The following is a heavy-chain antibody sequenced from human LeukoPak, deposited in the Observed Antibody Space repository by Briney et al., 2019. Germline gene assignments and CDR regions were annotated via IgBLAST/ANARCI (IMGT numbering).Heavy chain of an antibody. Sequence: GGSLRLSCAASGFTFSSYEMNWVRQAPGKGLEWVSYISSSGSTIYYADSVKGRFTISRDNAKNSLYLQMNSLRAEDMGVCFCADIGIFMIGGVWGKGTTVTISS. J-gene: IGHJ6*03. D-gene: IGHD3-10*02. CDR3: ADIGIFMIGGV. V-gene: IGHV3-48*03. CDR1: GFTFSSYE. CDR2: ISSSGSTI.